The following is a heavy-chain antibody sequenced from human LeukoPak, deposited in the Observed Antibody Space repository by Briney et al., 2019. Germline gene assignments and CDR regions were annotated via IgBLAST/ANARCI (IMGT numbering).Heavy chain of an antibody. Sequence: GESLRPSCAASGFTFSTYWMHWVRQTPGEGLVWVSRINEHGSITDYADSVRDRFTISRDNAKNTLYLHMNSLRAEDTAMYYCARDVAGAGSHWGHGTLVTVSS. J-gene: IGHJ4*01. V-gene: IGHV3-74*01. CDR3: ARDVAGAGSH. CDR1: GFTFSTYW. CDR2: INEHGSIT. D-gene: IGHD6-19*01.